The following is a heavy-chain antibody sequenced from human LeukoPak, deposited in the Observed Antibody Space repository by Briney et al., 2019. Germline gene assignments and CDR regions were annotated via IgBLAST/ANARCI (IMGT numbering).Heavy chain of an antibody. Sequence: ASVKVSCKASGYTFTSYYMHWVRQAPGQGLEWMGIINPSGGSTSYAQKFQGRVTMTRDMSTSTVYMELSSLRSEDTAVYYCATTQGGGPDAFDIWGQGTMVTVSS. CDR3: ATTQGGGPDAFDI. D-gene: IGHD1-26*01. CDR2: INPSGGST. J-gene: IGHJ3*02. CDR1: GYTFTSYY. V-gene: IGHV1-46*01.